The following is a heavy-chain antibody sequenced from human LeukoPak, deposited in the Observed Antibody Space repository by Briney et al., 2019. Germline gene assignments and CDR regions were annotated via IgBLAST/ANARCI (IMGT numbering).Heavy chain of an antibody. Sequence: GGSLRLSRAASGFTFNNYPMHWVRQAPGKGLEWVAVISYDGSNKYYADSVKGRFTISRNNSKNTLYLQMNSLRAEDTAVYYCARGGGNCLDYWGQGTLVAVSS. V-gene: IGHV3-30-3*01. CDR1: GFTFNNYP. CDR3: ARGGGNCLDY. D-gene: IGHD3-16*01. J-gene: IGHJ4*02. CDR2: ISYDGSNK.